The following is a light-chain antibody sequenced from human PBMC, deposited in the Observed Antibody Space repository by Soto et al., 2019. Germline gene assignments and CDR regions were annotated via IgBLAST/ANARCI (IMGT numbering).Light chain of an antibody. CDR1: NSDVGGYNF. Sequence: QSALTQPRSVSGSPGQSVTISCTGTNSDVGGYNFVSWYQHHPGKAPKLMIYDVSKRPSGVPDRFSGSKSGNTASLTISGLQAEDEADYYCCSYAGSSNVFGTGTKLSVL. J-gene: IGLJ1*01. CDR3: CSYAGSSNV. CDR2: DVS. V-gene: IGLV2-11*01.